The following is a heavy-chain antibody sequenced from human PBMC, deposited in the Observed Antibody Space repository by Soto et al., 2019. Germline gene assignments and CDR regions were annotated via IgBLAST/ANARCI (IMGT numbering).Heavy chain of an antibody. CDR1: GFTFSSYA. V-gene: IGHV3-23*01. D-gene: IGHD3-10*01. CDR2: SSGSGGST. Sequence: PGGSLRLSCAASGFTFSSYAMSWVRQAPGEGLEWVSASSGSGGSTYYADSAKGRFTISRPNAKNTLYLQMNSLRAEDTAVYYCANDRLWFGELLDYCYYCMDVWGKGSKGTLSA. CDR3: ANDRLWFGELLDYCYYCMDV. J-gene: IGHJ6*04.